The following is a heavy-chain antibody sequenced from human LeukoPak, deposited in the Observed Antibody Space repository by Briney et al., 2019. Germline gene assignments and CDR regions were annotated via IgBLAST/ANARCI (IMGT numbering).Heavy chain of an antibody. D-gene: IGHD6-19*01. V-gene: IGHV3-33*01. CDR2: MWYDESSK. J-gene: IGHJ3*02. CDR1: GFTFNSSD. Sequence: GGSLRLSCAASGFTFNSSDMHWVRQAPGKGLEWVAIMWYDESSKYYADSVKGRLTISRDNSKNTLYLQMNSLRAEDTAVYYCARGLAVAGTGDAFDIWGQGTMVTVSS. CDR3: ARGLAVAGTGDAFDI.